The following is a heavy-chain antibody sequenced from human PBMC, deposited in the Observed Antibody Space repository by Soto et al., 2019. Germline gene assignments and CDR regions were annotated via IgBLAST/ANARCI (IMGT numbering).Heavy chain of an antibody. Sequence: QVQLVQSGAEVKTPGSSVKVYCKTSGGTFSTYAISWVRQAPGQGLEWLGGIIPTFRTTSYAQKFRGRVTISADESTGTAYMELSSLRSEDTAMYYCAREWARTNGWPRTPNYGMDVWGQGTTVTVSS. CDR1: GGTFSTYA. D-gene: IGHD6-19*01. CDR3: AREWARTNGWPRTPNYGMDV. V-gene: IGHV1-69*01. J-gene: IGHJ6*02. CDR2: IIPTFRTT.